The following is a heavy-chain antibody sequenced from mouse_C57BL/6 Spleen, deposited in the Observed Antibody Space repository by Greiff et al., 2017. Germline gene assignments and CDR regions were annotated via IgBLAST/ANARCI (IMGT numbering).Heavy chain of an antibody. CDR3: AREGYDYDDGDYCAY. D-gene: IGHD2-4*01. CDR2: ISDGGSYS. J-gene: IGHJ2*01. CDR1: GFTFSSYA. V-gene: IGHV5-4*01. Sequence: EVKLVESGGGLVKPGGSLKLSCAASGFTFSSYAMSWVRQTPEKRLEWVATISDGGSYSYYPDNVKGRFTISRDNAKNHLYLQMSHLKSEDTAMYYCAREGYDYDDGDYCAYWGQGTTRTVSS.